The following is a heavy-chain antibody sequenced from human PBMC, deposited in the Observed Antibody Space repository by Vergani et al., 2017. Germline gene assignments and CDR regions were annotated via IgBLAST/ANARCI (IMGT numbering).Heavy chain of an antibody. Sequence: EVQLVESGGGLVQPGGSLKLSCAASGFTFSGSAMHWVRQASGKGLEWVGRIRSKANSYATAYAASVKGRFTISRDDSKNTAYLQMNSLRAEDAALYHCARSRTEQWLVPGGYWGQGTLVTVSS. D-gene: IGHD6-19*01. CDR3: ARSRTEQWLVPGGY. CDR2: IRSKANSYAT. CDR1: GFTFSGSA. V-gene: IGHV3-73*01. J-gene: IGHJ4*02.